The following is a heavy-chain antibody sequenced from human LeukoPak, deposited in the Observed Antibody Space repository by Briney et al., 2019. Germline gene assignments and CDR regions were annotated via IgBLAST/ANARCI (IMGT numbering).Heavy chain of an antibody. Sequence: GGSLRLSCAASGFTFSSYGMHWVRQAPGKGLEWVAVISYDGSNKYYADSVKGRFTISRDNSKNTLYLQMDSLRVEDTAVYYCARDFGAMVVSAGFDYWGQGTLVTVSS. CDR1: GFTFSSYG. D-gene: IGHD4-23*01. CDR2: ISYDGSNK. CDR3: ARDFGAMVVSAGFDY. V-gene: IGHV3-30*03. J-gene: IGHJ4*02.